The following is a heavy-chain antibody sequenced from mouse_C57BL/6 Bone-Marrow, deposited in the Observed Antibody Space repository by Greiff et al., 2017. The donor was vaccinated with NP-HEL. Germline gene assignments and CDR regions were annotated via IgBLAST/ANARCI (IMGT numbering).Heavy chain of an antibody. CDR2: INPNNGGT. Sequence: VQLQQSGPELVKPGASVKIPCKASGYTFTDYNMDWVKQSHGKSLEWIGDINPNNGGTIYNQKFKGKATLTVDKSSSTAYMELRSLTSEDTAVYYCARKGRGWLLRGPFDYWGQGTTLTVSS. CDR3: ARKGRGWLLRGPFDY. V-gene: IGHV1-18*01. D-gene: IGHD2-3*01. CDR1: GYTFTDYN. J-gene: IGHJ2*01.